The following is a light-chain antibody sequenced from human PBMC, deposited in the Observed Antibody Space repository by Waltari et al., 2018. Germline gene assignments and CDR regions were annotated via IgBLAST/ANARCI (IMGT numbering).Light chain of an antibody. V-gene: IGLV1-44*01. CDR1: NSNIGGNS. J-gene: IGLJ3*02. CDR2: NDN. Sequence: QSVLPQPPSVSGTPGQRVTISCSGHNSNIGGNSFNWYPQLPGKAPKLLIYNDNQGPAGVPDRFSASKSGTSASLAITGLQSEDEADYYCAVWDDSLGGVFGGGTKLTVL. CDR3: AVWDDSLGGV.